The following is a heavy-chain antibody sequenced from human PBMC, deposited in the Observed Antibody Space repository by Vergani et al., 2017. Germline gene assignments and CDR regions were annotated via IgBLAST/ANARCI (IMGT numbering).Heavy chain of an antibody. CDR1: GGTFSSYA. D-gene: IGHD1-26*01. J-gene: IGHJ5*02. CDR3: ARADSGSYWLVNWGSGHNWFDP. Sequence: QVQLVQSGAEVKKPGSSVKVSCKASGGTFSSYAISWVRQAPGQGLEWMGGIIPIFGTANYAQKFQGRVTITADKSTSTAYMELSSLRSEDTAVYYCARADSGSYWLVNWGSGHNWFDPWGQGTLVTVSS. CDR2: IIPIFGTA. V-gene: IGHV1-69*06.